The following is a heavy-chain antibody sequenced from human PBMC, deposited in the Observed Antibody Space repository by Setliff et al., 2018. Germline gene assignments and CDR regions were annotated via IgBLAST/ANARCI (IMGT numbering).Heavy chain of an antibody. CDR2: IKQDGSDK. CDR3: ARWLRWSFDY. V-gene: IGHV3-7*03. CDR1: GFTFNSFW. Sequence: GGSLRLSCAASGFTFNSFWMGWVRQAPGKGLEWVANIKQDGSDKYYVDSAKGRFTISRDNARNSLYLQMDSLRADDTAVYYCARWLRWSFDYWGQGTLVSVSS. J-gene: IGHJ4*02. D-gene: IGHD4-17*01.